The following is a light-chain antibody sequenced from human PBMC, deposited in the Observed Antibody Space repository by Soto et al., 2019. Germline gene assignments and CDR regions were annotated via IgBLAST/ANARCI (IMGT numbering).Light chain of an antibody. J-gene: IGKJ3*01. V-gene: IGKV1-39*01. Sequence: DIQMTQSPSSLSASVGDRVTITCRASQSISRNLNWYQQKPGKAPKLLIYAASNLQSGVPSRFSGSGSETEFTLAISSLQPEDFATYFCQQSYNAPPTFGPGTKVEIK. CDR3: QQSYNAPPT. CDR1: QSISRN. CDR2: AAS.